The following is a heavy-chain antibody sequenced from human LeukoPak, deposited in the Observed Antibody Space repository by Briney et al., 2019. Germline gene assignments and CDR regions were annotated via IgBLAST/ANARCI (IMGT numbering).Heavy chain of an antibody. J-gene: IGHJ4*02. D-gene: IGHD3-16*02. CDR3: AIITFGGVIVLDY. Sequence: ASVKVSCKASGYTFTGYYMHWVRQAPGQGLGWMGRINPNSGGTNYAQKFQGRVTMTRDTSISTAYMELSRLRSDDTAVYYCAIITFGGVIVLDYWGQGTLVTVSS. V-gene: IGHV1-2*06. CDR2: INPNSGGT. CDR1: GYTFTGYY.